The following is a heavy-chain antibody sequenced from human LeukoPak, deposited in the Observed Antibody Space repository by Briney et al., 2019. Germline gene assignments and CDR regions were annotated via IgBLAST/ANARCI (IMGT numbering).Heavy chain of an antibody. Sequence: SETLSLTCAVYGGSFSGYYWSWIRQPPGKGLEWIGEINHSGSTNYNPSLKSRVTISVDTSKNQFSLKLSSVTAADTAVYYCARAYSSSWAYFDYWGQGTLVTVSS. V-gene: IGHV4-34*01. J-gene: IGHJ4*02. CDR1: GGSFSGYY. D-gene: IGHD6-13*01. CDR3: ARAYSSSWAYFDY. CDR2: INHSGST.